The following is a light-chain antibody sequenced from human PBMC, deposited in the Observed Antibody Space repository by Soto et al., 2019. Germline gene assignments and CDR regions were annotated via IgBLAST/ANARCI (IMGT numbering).Light chain of an antibody. J-gene: IGKJ4*01. CDR3: QDRSNWPLFT. CDR2: GAS. CDR1: QSVSSI. Sequence: EIVLTHSPATLSVSPGDRATLSFSASQSVSSILAWYQQKPGQTPRLLIYGASTRATGVPPRFTGSGSGTDFTLTISRLEPEDFAVYYCQDRSNWPLFTFGRGTKVDIK. V-gene: IGKV3-11*01.